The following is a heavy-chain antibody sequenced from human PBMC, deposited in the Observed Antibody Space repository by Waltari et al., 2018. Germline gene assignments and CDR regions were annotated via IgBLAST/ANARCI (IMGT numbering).Heavy chain of an antibody. V-gene: IGHV4-39*01. Sequence: QLQLQESCPGLVKPSETLSLTCSVSGVSITSDRHYWGWIRQPPGQGLEWIATLSYSGATYSSPSLKSRVTISRDTSKNQVSLQLGSVTAADTAVYYCATYIGASLGTAAFDVWGQGTMVTVSS. J-gene: IGHJ3*01. CDR3: ATYIGASLGTAAFDV. CDR2: LSYSGAT. CDR1: GVSITSDRHY. D-gene: IGHD5-12*01.